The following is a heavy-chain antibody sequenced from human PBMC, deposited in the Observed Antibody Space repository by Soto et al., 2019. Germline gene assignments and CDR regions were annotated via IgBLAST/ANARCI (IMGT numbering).Heavy chain of an antibody. D-gene: IGHD4-4*01. CDR1: GGSFSGFY. J-gene: IGHJ2*01. Sequence: QVQLQESGPGLVKPSEPLSLTCPASGGSFSGFYGSWFRQPAGKGLEWIGRFYTTESINYNPSLKSRLTMSVDTSKNQFSLKLNSVTAADTAVYYCARRVTHWYFDVWGRGTLVTVSS. CDR2: FYTTESI. CDR3: ARRVTHWYFDV. V-gene: IGHV4-4*07.